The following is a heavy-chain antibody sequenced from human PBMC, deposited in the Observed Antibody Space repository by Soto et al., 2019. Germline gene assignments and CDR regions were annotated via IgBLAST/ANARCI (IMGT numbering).Heavy chain of an antibody. J-gene: IGHJ6*02. Sequence: GGSLRLSCAASGFTFSSYSMNWVRQAPGKGLEWVSSISSSSSYIYYADSVKGRFTISRDNAKNSLYLQMNSLRAEDTAVYYCAREGVVVSQRDYSYYYGMDVWGQGTTVTVSS. CDR3: AREGVVVSQRDYSYYYGMDV. CDR1: GFTFSSYS. D-gene: IGHD3-22*01. CDR2: ISSSSSYI. V-gene: IGHV3-21*01.